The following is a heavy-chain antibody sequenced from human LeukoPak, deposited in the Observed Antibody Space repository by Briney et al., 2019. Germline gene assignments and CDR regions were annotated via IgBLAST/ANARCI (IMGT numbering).Heavy chain of an antibody. CDR3: ARVYLGIYYDGSPSPFDY. CDR2: ISGYNGNT. D-gene: IGHD3-22*01. Sequence: GASVKVSCKASGYTFTSYAVIWARQVPGQGLEWMGWISGYNGNTKSSQSLQDRVIMTTDTSTRTAYMELRSLRPDDTAVYYCARVYLGIYYDGSPSPFDYWGQGTLVTVSS. CDR1: GYTFTSYA. J-gene: IGHJ4*02. V-gene: IGHV1-18*01.